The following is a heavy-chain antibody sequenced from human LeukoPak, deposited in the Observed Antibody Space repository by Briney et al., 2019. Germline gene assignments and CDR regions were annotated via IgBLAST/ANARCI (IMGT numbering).Heavy chain of an antibody. CDR2: IYNSGST. CDR3: ARGVVTIFGVVSYYMDV. V-gene: IGHV4-59*11. D-gene: IGHD3-3*01. CDR1: GDSISSHY. J-gene: IGHJ6*03. Sequence: PSETLSLTCTVSGDSISSHYWSWIRQPPGKGLEWIGYIYNSGSTNYNPSLKSRVTISVDTSKNQFSLKLSSVTAADTAVYYCARGVVTIFGVVSYYMDVWGKGTTVTVSS.